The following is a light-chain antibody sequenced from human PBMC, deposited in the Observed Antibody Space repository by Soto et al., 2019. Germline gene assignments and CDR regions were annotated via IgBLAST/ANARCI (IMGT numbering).Light chain of an antibody. Sequence: AIQVTQSPSSLSASVGDRVTITCRASQDIRGALAWYQQKPGKPPRLLIYDVSTLESGVPSRFSGSSSGTEFTLTISSLQSEEFGNYLCQQFNSYPITFGHGKRLEIK. J-gene: IGKJ5*01. CDR1: QDIRGA. CDR2: DVS. CDR3: QQFNSYPIT. V-gene: IGKV1-13*02.